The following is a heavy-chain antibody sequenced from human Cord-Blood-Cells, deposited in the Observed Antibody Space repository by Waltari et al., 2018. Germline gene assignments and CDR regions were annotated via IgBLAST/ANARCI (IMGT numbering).Heavy chain of an antibody. J-gene: IGHJ4*02. CDR1: GGSISSSSYY. CDR3: ARHGSGKIYDSSGYYYFDY. CDR2: IYYSWST. Sequence: QLQLQESGPGLVKPSEPLSLTCTVSGGSISSSSYYWGWIRQPPGKGLEWIGSIYYSWSTYYNPSLKSRVTISVDTSKNQFSLKLSSVTAADTAVYYCARHGSGKIYDSSGYYYFDYWGQGTLVTVSS. D-gene: IGHD3-22*01. V-gene: IGHV4-39*01.